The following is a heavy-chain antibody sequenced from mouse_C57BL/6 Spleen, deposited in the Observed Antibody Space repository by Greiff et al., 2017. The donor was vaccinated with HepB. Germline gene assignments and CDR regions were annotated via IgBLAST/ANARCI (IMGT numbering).Heavy chain of an antibody. Sequence: QVQLQQPGAELVKPGASVKLSCKASGYTFTSYWMHWVKQRPGQGLEWIGMIHPNSGSTNYNEKFKSKATLTVDKSSSTAYMQLSSLTSEDSAVYYCARTYYGSSYHFDYWGQGTTLTVSS. CDR1: GYTFTSYW. J-gene: IGHJ2*01. CDR2: IHPNSGST. CDR3: ARTYYGSSYHFDY. D-gene: IGHD1-1*01. V-gene: IGHV1-64*01.